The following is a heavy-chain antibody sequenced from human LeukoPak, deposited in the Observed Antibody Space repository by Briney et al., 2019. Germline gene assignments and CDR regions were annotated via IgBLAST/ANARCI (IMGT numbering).Heavy chain of an antibody. CDR2: IYTSGST. CDR1: GGSISSYY. D-gene: IGHD4-11*01. J-gene: IGHJ6*02. V-gene: IGHV4-4*07. Sequence: HPSETLSLTCTVSGGSISSYYWSWIRQPAGEGLEWIGRIYTSGSTNYNPSLKSRVTMSVDTSKNQFSLKLSSVTAADTAVYYCARGGLVEYSNYRYYYYYYGMDVWGQGTTVTVSS. CDR3: ARGGLVEYSNYRYYYYYYGMDV.